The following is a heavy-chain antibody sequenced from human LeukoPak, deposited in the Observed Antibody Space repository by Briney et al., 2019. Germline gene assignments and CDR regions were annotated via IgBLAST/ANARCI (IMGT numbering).Heavy chain of an antibody. J-gene: IGHJ3*02. V-gene: IGHV4-31*03. CDR3: ARDLSVTRSPSITIFGVVIGHAFDI. CDR1: GGSMSSGGYY. D-gene: IGHD3-3*01. Sequence: SETLSLTCTVSGGSMSSGGYYWSWIRQHPGEGLEWIGYIYYSGSTYYNPSLKSRVTISVDTSKNQFSLKLGSVTAADTAVYYCARDLSVTRSPSITIFGVVIGHAFDIWGQATMVTVSS. CDR2: IYYSGST.